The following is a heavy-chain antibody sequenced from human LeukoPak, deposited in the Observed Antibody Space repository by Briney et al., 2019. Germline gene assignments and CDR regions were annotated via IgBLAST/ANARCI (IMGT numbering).Heavy chain of an antibody. CDR1: GFTFSSFA. CDR2: ISYDGSDE. V-gene: IGHV3-30*04. CDR3: AREIRGGNAFDI. Sequence: GGSLRLSCAASGFTFSSFAMHWVRQAPGKGLEWLAVISYDGSDEYSADSVRGRFTISRDNSKNTLYLQMNSLTAEDTAVYYCAREIRGGNAFDIWGQGTVVTVSS. J-gene: IGHJ3*02. D-gene: IGHD3-16*01.